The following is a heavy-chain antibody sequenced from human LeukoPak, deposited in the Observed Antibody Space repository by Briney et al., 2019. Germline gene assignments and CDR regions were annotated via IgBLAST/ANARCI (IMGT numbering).Heavy chain of an antibody. Sequence: PGGSLRLSCAASGFTFSDYYMSWIRQAPGKGLEWVSYISSSSSYTNYADSVKGRLTISRDNAKNSLYLQMNSLRAEDTAVYYCAREHYDSSGYYGYWGQGTLVTVSS. D-gene: IGHD3-22*01. J-gene: IGHJ4*02. CDR1: GFTFSDYY. CDR3: AREHYDSSGYYGY. CDR2: ISSSSSYT. V-gene: IGHV3-11*06.